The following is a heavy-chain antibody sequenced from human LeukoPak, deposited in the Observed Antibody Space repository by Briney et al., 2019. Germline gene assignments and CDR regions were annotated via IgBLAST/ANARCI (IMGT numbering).Heavy chain of an antibody. CDR3: VKGGSSGGSGWYGYYFDY. D-gene: IGHD6-19*01. CDR1: GFTFSSYA. V-gene: IGHV3-23*01. J-gene: IGHJ4*02. CDR2: ISASGGRT. Sequence: GGSLRLSCASSGFTFSSYAMSGVRQPPGKGLECVSAISASGGRTYYADPVKGRFTISRDNSKNTLYLQMNSLRAEDTAVYYCVKGGSSGGSGWYGYYFDYWGQGTLVTVSS.